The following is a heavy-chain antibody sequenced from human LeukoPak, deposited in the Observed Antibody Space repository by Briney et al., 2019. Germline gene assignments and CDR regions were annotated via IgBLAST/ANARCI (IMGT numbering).Heavy chain of an antibody. CDR1: GYSISSGYY. CDR2: IYHSGST. CDR3: ARDPPSIAVAGTNPDY. D-gene: IGHD6-19*01. J-gene: IGHJ4*02. Sequence: SETLSLTCTVSGYSISSGYYWGWFQQPPGKGLEWIGSIYHSGSTYYNPSLKSRVTISVDTSKNQFSLKLSSVTAADTAVYYCARDPPSIAVAGTNPDYWGQGTLVTVSS. V-gene: IGHV4-38-2*02.